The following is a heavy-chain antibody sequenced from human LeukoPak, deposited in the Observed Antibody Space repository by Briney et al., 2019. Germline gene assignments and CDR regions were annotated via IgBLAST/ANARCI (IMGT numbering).Heavy chain of an antibody. CDR3: ARDDSSGTPS. CDR1: GFTFSSYS. V-gene: IGHV3-21*01. CDR2: ISSSSSYV. Sequence: PGGSLRLSCAASGFTFSSYSMNWVRQAPGKGLEWVSSISSSSSYVYYADSVKGRFTISRDNAKNSLYLQMNSLRAEDTAVYYCARDDSSGTPSWGQGTLVTVSS. J-gene: IGHJ5*02. D-gene: IGHD3-22*01.